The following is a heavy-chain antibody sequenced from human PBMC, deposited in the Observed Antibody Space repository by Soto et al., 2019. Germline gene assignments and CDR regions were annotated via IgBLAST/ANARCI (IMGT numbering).Heavy chain of an antibody. Sequence: GGSLRLSCAASGFTFSSYGMHWVRQAPGKGLEWVAVIWYDGSNKYYADSVKGRFTISRDNSKNTLYLQMNGLRAEDTAVYYCAREPTDIVVVPAAIDYYYYMDVWGKGTTVTVSS. CDR3: AREPTDIVVVPAAIDYYYYMDV. V-gene: IGHV3-33*01. D-gene: IGHD2-2*01. CDR1: GFTFSSYG. J-gene: IGHJ6*03. CDR2: IWYDGSNK.